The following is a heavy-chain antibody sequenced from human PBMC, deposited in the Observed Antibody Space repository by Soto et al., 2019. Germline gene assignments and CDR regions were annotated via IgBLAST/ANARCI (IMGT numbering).Heavy chain of an antibody. CDR3: ASDSAAAGTWDH. V-gene: IGHV1-18*01. CDR1: GYIFTNYG. D-gene: IGHD6-13*01. Sequence: QVQLVQSGAEVKKPGASVKVSCKTSGYIFTNYGISWVRQAPRQGLEWMGWINGYNGDTNYTRKFQGRVTMTTDTSTSTAYMELRSLRSDDAAVYYCASDSAAAGTWDHWGQGTLVTVSS. CDR2: INGYNGDT. J-gene: IGHJ4*02.